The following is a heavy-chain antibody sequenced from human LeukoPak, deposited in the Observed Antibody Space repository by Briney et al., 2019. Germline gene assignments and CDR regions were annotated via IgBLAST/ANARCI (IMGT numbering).Heavy chain of an antibody. V-gene: IGHV4-39*01. CDR3: AAGIAIEYYFDY. Sequence: SKTLSLTCTVSGGSISSSSYYWGWIRQPPGKGLEWIGSIYYSGSTYYNPSLKSRVTISVDTSKNQFSLKLSSVTAADTAVYYCAAGIAIEYYFDYWGQGTLVTVSS. CDR1: GGSISSSSYY. CDR2: IYYSGST. D-gene: IGHD2-21*01. J-gene: IGHJ4*02.